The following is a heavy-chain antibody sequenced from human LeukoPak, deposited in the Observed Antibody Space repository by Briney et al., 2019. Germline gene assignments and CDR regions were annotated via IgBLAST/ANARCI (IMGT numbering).Heavy chain of an antibody. D-gene: IGHD3-22*01. Sequence: GGSLKHSCAASGFTFSGSAMHWVRQASGKGLEWVGRIRSRANSYATAYAASVKGRFTISRDDSKNTAYLQMNSLKTEDTAVYYCTRPDTYYYDSSGYYYVDYWGQGTLVTVSS. CDR3: TRPDTYYYDSSGYYYVDY. CDR1: GFTFSGSA. CDR2: IRSRANSYAT. V-gene: IGHV3-73*01. J-gene: IGHJ4*02.